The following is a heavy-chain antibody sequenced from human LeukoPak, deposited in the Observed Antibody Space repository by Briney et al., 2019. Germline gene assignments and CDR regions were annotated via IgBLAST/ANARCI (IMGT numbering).Heavy chain of an antibody. Sequence: GGSLRLSCAASGFTFSSYSMNWVRQAPGKGLEWVSSMTSSSSYIYYADSVKGRFTISRDNAKNSLYLQMSSLRAEDTAVYYCARVTTVTSYYYYGMDVWGQGTTVTVSS. CDR1: GFTFSSYS. D-gene: IGHD4-17*01. J-gene: IGHJ6*02. CDR2: MTSSSSYI. CDR3: ARVTTVTSYYYYGMDV. V-gene: IGHV3-21*01.